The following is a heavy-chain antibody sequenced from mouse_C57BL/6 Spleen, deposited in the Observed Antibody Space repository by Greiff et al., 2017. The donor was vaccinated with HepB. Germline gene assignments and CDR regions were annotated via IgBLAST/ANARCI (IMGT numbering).Heavy chain of an antibody. J-gene: IGHJ1*03. Sequence: DVKLQESGPGMVKPSQSLSLTCTVTGYSITSGYDWHWIRHFPGNKLEWMGYISYSGSTNYNPSLKSRISITHDTSKNHFFLKLNSVTTEDTATYYCARDYGNYGYWYFDVWGTGTTVTVSS. V-gene: IGHV3-1*01. CDR2: ISYSGST. CDR1: GYSITSGYD. CDR3: ARDYGNYGYWYFDV. D-gene: IGHD2-1*01.